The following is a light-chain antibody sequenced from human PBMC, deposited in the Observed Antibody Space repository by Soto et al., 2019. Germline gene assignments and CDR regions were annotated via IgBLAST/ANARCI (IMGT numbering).Light chain of an antibody. CDR1: SSDVGSYNL. CDR2: EGS. J-gene: IGLJ1*01. CDR3: CSYASSSTYYV. V-gene: IGLV2-23*01. Sequence: QSALTKPASVSGSPGQSITISCTGTSSDVGSYNLVSWYQQHPGKAPKLMIYEGSKRPSGVSNRFSGSKSGNTASLTISGLQAEDEADYYCCSYASSSTYYVFGTGTKVTVL.